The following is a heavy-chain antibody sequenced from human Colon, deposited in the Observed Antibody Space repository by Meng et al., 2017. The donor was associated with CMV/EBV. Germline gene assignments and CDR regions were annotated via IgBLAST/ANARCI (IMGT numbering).Heavy chain of an antibody. Sequence: SETLSLTCTVFGVSIRTHYYNWIRQAPGKRPEWIAYMYYTGKTNSNPSLKSRVSVSMDTSKNQLSLKLDSVTAADTAVYYGAREDYGVGSFDYWGQGMLVTVSS. CDR1: GVSIRTHY. J-gene: IGHJ4*02. V-gene: IGHV4-59*11. D-gene: IGHD4/OR15-4a*01. CDR3: AREDYGVGSFDY. CDR2: MYYTGKT.